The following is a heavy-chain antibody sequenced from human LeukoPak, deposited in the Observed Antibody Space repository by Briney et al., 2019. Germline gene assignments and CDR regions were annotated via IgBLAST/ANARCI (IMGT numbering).Heavy chain of an antibody. Sequence: PGGSLRLSCAASGFTFSSYAMSWVRQAPGKGLEWVLAISGSGGSTYYADSVKGRFTISRDNSKNTLYLQMNSLRAEDTAVYYCAKYDSSSWYPYFDYWGQGTLVTVSS. CDR2: ISGSGGST. CDR3: AKYDSSSWYPYFDY. J-gene: IGHJ4*02. D-gene: IGHD6-13*01. CDR1: GFTFSSYA. V-gene: IGHV3-23*01.